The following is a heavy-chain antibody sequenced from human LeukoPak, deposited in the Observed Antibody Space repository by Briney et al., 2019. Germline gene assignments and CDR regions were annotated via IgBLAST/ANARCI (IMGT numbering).Heavy chain of an antibody. Sequence: ASVKVSCKASGYTFTSYYMHWVRQAPGQGLEWMGIINPSGGSTSYAQKFQGRVTMTRDTSTSTVYMELSSLRSEDTAVYYCATDSRYFDTNRYFDPWGQGTLITVSS. CDR2: INPSGGST. CDR3: ATDSRYFDTNRYFDP. J-gene: IGHJ5*02. D-gene: IGHD3-22*01. V-gene: IGHV1-46*01. CDR1: GYTFTSYY.